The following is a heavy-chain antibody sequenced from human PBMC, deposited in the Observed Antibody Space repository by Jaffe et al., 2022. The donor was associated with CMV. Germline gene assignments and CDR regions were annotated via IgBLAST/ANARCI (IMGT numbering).Heavy chain of an antibody. Sequence: EVQLLESGGGLVQPGGSLRLSCAASGFTFSSYAMSWVRQAPGKGLEWVSAISGSGGSTYYADSVKGRFTISRDNSKNTLYLQMNSLRAEDTAVYYCVTVTQHVRGYDYWGQGTLVTVSS. CDR2: ISGSGGST. CDR1: GFTFSSYA. CDR3: VTVTQHVRGYDY. D-gene: IGHD4-17*01. J-gene: IGHJ4*02. V-gene: IGHV3-23*01.